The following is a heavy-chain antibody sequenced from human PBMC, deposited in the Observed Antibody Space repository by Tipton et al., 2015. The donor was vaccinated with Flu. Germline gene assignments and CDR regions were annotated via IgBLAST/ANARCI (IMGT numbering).Heavy chain of an antibody. CDR3: AREYHYGDYDY. D-gene: IGHD4-17*01. CDR2: IKEDGSEK. J-gene: IGHJ4*02. V-gene: IGHV3-7*01. Sequence: VQLVQSGGGLVQPGGSLSLSCATSGFTFSDSWMTWVRQTPGRGLEWVANIKEDGSEKYYVDSVKGRFTISRDNAKNSLYLQTNALRVEDSAVYYCAREYHYGDYDYWGQGTLVTVSS. CDR1: GFTFSDSW.